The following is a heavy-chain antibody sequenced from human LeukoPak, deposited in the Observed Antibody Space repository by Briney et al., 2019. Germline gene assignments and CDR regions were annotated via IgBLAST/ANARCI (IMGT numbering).Heavy chain of an antibody. D-gene: IGHD1-26*01. J-gene: IGHJ4*02. V-gene: IGHV3-7*01. CDR1: GFTFSNYW. CDR2: IKQDGSEI. CDR3: AGGGDSKSYFGYFDY. Sequence: PGGSLRLSCAASGFTFSNYWMNWVRLAPGKGLEWVANIKQDGSEIFYVDSVKGRFTISRDNAKNSLYLQMNSLRAEDTAVYYCAGGGDSKSYFGYFDYWAQGTLVTVSS.